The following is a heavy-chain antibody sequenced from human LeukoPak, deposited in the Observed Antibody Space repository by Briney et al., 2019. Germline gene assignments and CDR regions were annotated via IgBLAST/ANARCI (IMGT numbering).Heavy chain of an antibody. V-gene: IGHV3-23*01. CDR3: ASYGSGSFYYGMDV. CDR1: GFTVSSNY. Sequence: GGSLRLSCAASGFTVSSNYMSWVRQAPGKGLEWVSAISGSGGSTYYADSVKGRFTISRDNSKNTLYLQMNSLRAEDTAVYYCASYGSGSFYYGMDVWGQGTTVTVSS. J-gene: IGHJ6*02. CDR2: ISGSGGST. D-gene: IGHD3-10*01.